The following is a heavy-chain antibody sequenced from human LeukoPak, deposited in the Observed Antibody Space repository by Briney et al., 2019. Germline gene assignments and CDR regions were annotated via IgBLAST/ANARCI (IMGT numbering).Heavy chain of an antibody. CDR1: GFTFSSYA. CDR3: ARELQTYYYDSSGYYLEYYFDY. V-gene: IGHV3-23*01. J-gene: IGHJ4*02. Sequence: PGGSLRLSCAASGFTFSSYAMSWVRQAPGKGLEWVSAISGSGGSTYYADSVKGRFTISRDNSKNTLYLQMNSLRAEDTAVYYCARELQTYYYDSSGYYLEYYFDYWGQGTLVTVSS. D-gene: IGHD3-22*01. CDR2: ISGSGGST.